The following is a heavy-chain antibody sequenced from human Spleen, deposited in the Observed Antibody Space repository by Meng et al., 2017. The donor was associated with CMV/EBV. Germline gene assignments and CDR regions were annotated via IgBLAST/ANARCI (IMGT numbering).Heavy chain of an antibody. CDR2: IYHSGST. Sequence: GSLRLSCTVSGYSISSGYYWGWIRQPPGKGLEWIGSIYHSGSTYYNPSLKSRVTISVDTSKNQFSLKLSSVTAADTAVYYCVCTSTVTTYYYYGMDVWGQGTTVTVSS. CDR3: VCTSTVTTYYYYGMDV. D-gene: IGHD4-17*01. J-gene: IGHJ6*02. V-gene: IGHV4-38-2*02. CDR1: GYSISSGYY.